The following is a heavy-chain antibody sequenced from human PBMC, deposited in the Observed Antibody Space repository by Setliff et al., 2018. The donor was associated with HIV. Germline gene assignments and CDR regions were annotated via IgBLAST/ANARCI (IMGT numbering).Heavy chain of an antibody. CDR2: IHYSGRT. V-gene: IGHV4-59*01. CDR1: GASISSYY. D-gene: IGHD2-8*01. J-gene: IGHJ3*02. Sequence: SETLSLTCTVSGASISSYYWSWIRQPPGKGLEWIGYIHYSGRTDYKPSLKSRLTVTKDTSKNQVVLTMINMDPVDTGTYYCAHRRVMGALDMWGQGTLVTVSS. CDR3: AHRRVMGALDM.